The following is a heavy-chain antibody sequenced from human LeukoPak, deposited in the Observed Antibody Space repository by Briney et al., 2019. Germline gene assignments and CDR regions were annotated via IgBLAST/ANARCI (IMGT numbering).Heavy chain of an antibody. J-gene: IGHJ4*02. CDR1: GGSFSGSLYY. CDR3: ARDDYDILTGYYNDY. CDR2: MYDSENT. V-gene: IGHV4-39*07. Sequence: SETLSLTCTVSGGSFSGSLYYWGWIRQPPGKGLEWIGSMYDSENTYYNPSLKSRVTVSVDTSKNQFSLKLSSVTAADTAVYYCARDDYDILTGYYNDYWGQGTLVTVSS. D-gene: IGHD3-9*01.